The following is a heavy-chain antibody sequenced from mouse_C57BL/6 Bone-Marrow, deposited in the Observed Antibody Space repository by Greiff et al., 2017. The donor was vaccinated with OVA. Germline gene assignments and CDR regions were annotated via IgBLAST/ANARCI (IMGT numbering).Heavy chain of an antibody. CDR2: IDPSDSET. Sequence: QVQLQQSGAELVKPGASVKLSCKASGYTFTSYWMHWVKQRPIQGLEWIGNIDPSDSETHYNQKFKGKATLTVDTSSSTAYMELHSLTSEDSAVYFCARWERGYFDYWGQGTTLTVSS. V-gene: IGHV1-52*01. CDR3: ARWERGYFDY. J-gene: IGHJ2*01. CDR1: GYTFTSYW. D-gene: IGHD4-1*01.